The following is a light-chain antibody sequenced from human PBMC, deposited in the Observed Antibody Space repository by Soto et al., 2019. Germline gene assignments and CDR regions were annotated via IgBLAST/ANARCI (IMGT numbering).Light chain of an antibody. CDR1: QTVGSN. CDR3: QQYNYWPRT. CDR2: DAS. J-gene: IGKJ2*01. V-gene: IGKV3D-15*01. Sequence: EIVMTQSPDTLSLSPGERATLSCRASQTVGSNLAWYQQKPGQAPRLPINDASTRATGIPARFSGSGSGTEFTLTISSLQSEDFALYYCQQYNYWPRTFGQGTKVDIK.